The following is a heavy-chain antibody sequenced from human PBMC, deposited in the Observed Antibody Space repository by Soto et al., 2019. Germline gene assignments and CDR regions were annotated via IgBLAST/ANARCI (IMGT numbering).Heavy chain of an antibody. CDR3: ARVDYYGWGSYIWLDR. Sequence: SETLSLTCTVSRGSISSGDYYWSWIRQPPGKGLEWIGYIYYSGSTYYNPSLKSRVAISVDTSKNQFSLKLSSVTAADTAVYYCARVDYYGWGSYIWLDRWGQGTLVTVSS. J-gene: IGHJ5*02. V-gene: IGHV4-30-4*01. D-gene: IGHD3-10*01. CDR2: IYYSGST. CDR1: RGSISSGDYY.